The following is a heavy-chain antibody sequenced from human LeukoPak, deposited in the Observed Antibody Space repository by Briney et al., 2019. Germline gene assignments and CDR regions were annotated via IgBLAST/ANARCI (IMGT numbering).Heavy chain of an antibody. CDR3: ARDRPNSYQPGGY. CDR1: GFAFSTYA. D-gene: IGHD2-2*01. V-gene: IGHV3-30*01. CDR2: MSYDGGDK. J-gene: IGHJ4*02. Sequence: GRSLRLSCAASGFAFSTYAMHWVRQAPGKGLEWLAFMSYDGGDKYYAESVKGRFTISRDNSKNTLYLQMDSLRADDTAVYYCARDRPNSYQPGGYWGQGTLVTVSS.